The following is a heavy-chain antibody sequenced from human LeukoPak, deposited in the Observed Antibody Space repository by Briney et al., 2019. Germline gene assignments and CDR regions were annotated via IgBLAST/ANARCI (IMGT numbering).Heavy chain of an antibody. J-gene: IGHJ5*02. CDR1: GYTFNSYG. D-gene: IGHD2-21*02. Sequence: GASVKVSCKASGYTFNSYGISWVRPAPGQGLEWMGWISGDDNGNTNYAQKFRGRVTMTTDTSTSTVYMELKSLTSDDTAVYYCARDWQVVTQENCFDPWGQGTLVTVSS. CDR3: ARDWQVVTQENCFDP. V-gene: IGHV1-18*01. CDR2: ISGDDNGNT.